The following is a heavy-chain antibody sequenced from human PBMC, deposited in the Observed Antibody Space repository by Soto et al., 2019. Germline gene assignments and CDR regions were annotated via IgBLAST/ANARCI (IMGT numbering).Heavy chain of an antibody. D-gene: IGHD1-26*01. J-gene: IGHJ4*02. CDR2: IDWDDDE. V-gene: IGHV2-70*11. Sequence: LAVPCTFSRFSLSTSGMCVSWIRQPPGKALEWLARIDWDDDEYYSTSLKTRLTISKDTSKNQVVLTMTNMDPVDTATYYCARAYSGSCLYLDYWGQRTLVTVSS. CDR3: ARAYSGSCLYLDY. CDR1: RFSLSTSGMC.